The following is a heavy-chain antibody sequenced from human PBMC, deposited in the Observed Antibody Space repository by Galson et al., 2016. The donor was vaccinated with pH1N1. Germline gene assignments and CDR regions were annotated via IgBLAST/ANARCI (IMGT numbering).Heavy chain of an antibody. J-gene: IGHJ6*02. Sequence: SVKVSCKASGGTISEYAISWVRQAPRQGLEWMGGIIPIFGTPNYAQNFRGRLKITADKSTSTVYLEKKSLTPDDTAVYYCARGRVPIFGVIKYYGMDVWGQGTTVTVSS. V-gene: IGHV1-69*06. CDR1: GGTISEYA. D-gene: IGHD3-3*01. CDR2: IIPIFGTP. CDR3: ARGRVPIFGVIKYYGMDV.